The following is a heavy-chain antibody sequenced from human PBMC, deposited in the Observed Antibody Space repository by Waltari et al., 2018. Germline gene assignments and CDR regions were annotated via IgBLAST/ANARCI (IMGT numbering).Heavy chain of an antibody. CDR3: ARAKSGSYWAPRSDAFDI. CDR2: IIPIFGTA. V-gene: IGHV1-69*05. Sequence: QVQLVQSGAEVKKPGSSVKVSCKASGGTFSSYAISWVRPAPGKGLEWMGGIIPIFGTANYAQKFQGRVTITTDESTSTAYMELSSLRSEDTAVYYCARAKSGSYWAPRSDAFDIWGQGTMVTVSS. CDR1: GGTFSSYA. J-gene: IGHJ3*02. D-gene: IGHD1-26*01.